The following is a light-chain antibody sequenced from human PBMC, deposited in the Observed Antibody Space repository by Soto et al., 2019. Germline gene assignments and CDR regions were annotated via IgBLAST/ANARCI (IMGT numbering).Light chain of an antibody. J-gene: IGLJ2*01. V-gene: IGLV1-40*01. CDR1: SSNIGAGYD. CDR3: QAYCSSLSGVV. Sequence: QSVLTQPPSVSGAPGQRVTISCTGSSSNIGAGYDVHWYQQLPGTAPKLLIYGNSNRPSGVPDRFSGSKSGTSASLAITGIQAEDEADYYCQAYCSSLSGVVFGGGTKLTVL. CDR2: GNS.